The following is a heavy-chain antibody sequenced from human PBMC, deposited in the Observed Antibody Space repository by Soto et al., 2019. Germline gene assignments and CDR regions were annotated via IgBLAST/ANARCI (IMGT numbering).Heavy chain of an antibody. D-gene: IGHD2-2*01. CDR2: IKQDGTEK. V-gene: IGHV3-7*04. J-gene: IGHJ5*02. CDR3: ARGTSGFCSSSACPFFS. CDR1: GFTFRSHW. Sequence: GGSLRLSCAGSGFTFRSHWMSWVRQAPGKGLEWVANIKQDGTEKYYVDSVKGRFTVSRDNAENSLYLQMNSLRAEDTAVYYCARGTSGFCSSSACPFFSWGQGTLVTVSS.